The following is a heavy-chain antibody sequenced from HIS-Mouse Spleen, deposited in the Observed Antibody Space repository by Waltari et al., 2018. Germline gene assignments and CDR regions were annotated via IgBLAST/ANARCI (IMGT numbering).Heavy chain of an antibody. D-gene: IGHD6-13*01. Sequence: QLQLPESGPGLVKPSETLSLTCTASGRAIRSSSYYLGWIRQPPGKGLEWIGSIYYRGRTYYNQALKSRVTISVDTSKNQFSLKLSSVTAADTAVYYCAREIPYSSSWYDWYFDLWGRGTLVTVSS. CDR2: IYYRGRT. V-gene: IGHV4-39*07. J-gene: IGHJ2*01. CDR3: AREIPYSSSWYDWYFDL. CDR1: GRAIRSSSYY.